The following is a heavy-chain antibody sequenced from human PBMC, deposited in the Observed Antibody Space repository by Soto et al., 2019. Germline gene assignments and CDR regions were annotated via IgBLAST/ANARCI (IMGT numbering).Heavy chain of an antibody. V-gene: IGHV4-39*01. CDR1: GGSISSSSYY. D-gene: IGHD3-10*01. Sequence: KPSETLSLTCTVSGGSISSSSYYWGWIRQPPGKGLEWIGSIYYSGSTYYNPSLKSRVTISVDTSKNQFSLKLSSVTAADTAVYYCARLWGVRGVMWQNWFDPWGQGTLVTVSS. J-gene: IGHJ5*02. CDR3: ARLWGVRGVMWQNWFDP. CDR2: IYYSGST.